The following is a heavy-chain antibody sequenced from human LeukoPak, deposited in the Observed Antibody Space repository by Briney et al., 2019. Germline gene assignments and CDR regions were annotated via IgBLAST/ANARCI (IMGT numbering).Heavy chain of an antibody. CDR2: IYSGGST. J-gene: IGHJ3*02. D-gene: IGHD7-27*01. V-gene: IGHV3-66*02. CDR3: AREYGTGDRDAFDI. CDR1: GFTVSSNY. Sequence: SGGSLRLSCAASGFTVSSNYMSWVRQAPGKGLEWVSVIYSGGSTYYADSVKGRFTISRDNSKNTLYLQMNRLRAEDTAVYYCAREYGTGDRDAFDIWGQGTMVTVSS.